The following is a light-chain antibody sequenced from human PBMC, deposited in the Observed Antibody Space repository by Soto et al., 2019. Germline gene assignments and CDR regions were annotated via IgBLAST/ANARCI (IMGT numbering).Light chain of an antibody. CDR3: QRYGSSPPFT. J-gene: IGKJ2*01. CDR1: QRVSSSY. V-gene: IGKV3-20*01. Sequence: EIVLTQSPGTLSLSPGERATLSCRASQRVSSSYLAWYQQKPGQAPRLLIYGASSMATGIPDRFSGSGSGTDFTLTSSRLEPEDFAVYFCQRYGSSPPFTFGQGTKVEI. CDR2: GAS.